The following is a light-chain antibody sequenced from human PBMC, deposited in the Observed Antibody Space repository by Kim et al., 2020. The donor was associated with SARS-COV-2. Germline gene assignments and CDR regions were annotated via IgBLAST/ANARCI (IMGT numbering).Light chain of an antibody. CDR3: CSYAGSRAVV. V-gene: IGLV2-23*02. Sequence: QSALTQPASVSGSPGQSITISCTGTSSDVGSYNLVSWYQQHPGKAPKVMIYEVSKRPSGVSNRFSGSKSGNTASLTISGLQAEDEADYYCCSYAGSRAVVFGGGTQLTVL. CDR1: SSDVGSYNL. CDR2: EVS. J-gene: IGLJ2*01.